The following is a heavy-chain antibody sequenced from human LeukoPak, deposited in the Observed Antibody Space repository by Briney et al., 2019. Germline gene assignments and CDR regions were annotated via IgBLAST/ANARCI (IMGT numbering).Heavy chain of an antibody. V-gene: IGHV6-1*01. J-gene: IGHJ4*02. CDR1: GDSVSGNTAA. D-gene: IGHD6-19*01. Sequence: SRTLSLTCAISGDSVSGNTAAWIWLTQSPSRGLEWLGRTYYRSKWYDDYVLFVISRIIINPDTSMNQFYLQLNSVTPEDTAVYYCARNNPNSSGWYSFDSWGQGTLVTVSS. CDR3: ARNNPNSSGWYSFDS. CDR2: TYYRSKWYD.